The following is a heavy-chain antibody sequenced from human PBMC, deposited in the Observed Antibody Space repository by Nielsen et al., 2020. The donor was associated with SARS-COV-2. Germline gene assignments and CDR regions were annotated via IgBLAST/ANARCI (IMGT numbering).Heavy chain of an antibody. D-gene: IGHD2-15*01. J-gene: IGHJ4*02. V-gene: IGHV3-74*01. CDR1: GFTFSSYW. CDR3: ARVKGYCSGGSCYQLIDY. CDR2: INSDGSST. Sequence: GGSLRLSCAASGFTFSSYWMHWVRQAPGKGLVWVSRINSDGSSTSYADSVKGRFTISRDNAKNSLYLQMNSLRAEDTAVYYCARVKGYCSGGSCYQLIDYWGQGTLVTVSS.